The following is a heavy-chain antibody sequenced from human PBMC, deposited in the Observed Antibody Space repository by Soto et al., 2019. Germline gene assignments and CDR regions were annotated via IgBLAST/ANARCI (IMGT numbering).Heavy chain of an antibody. Sequence: ASVKVSCKASGYTFTSYYMHWVRQAPGQGLEWMGIINPSGGSTSYAQKFQGRVTMTRDTSTSTVYMELSSLRFEDTAVYYCASRDLRFLEWLQDPTNYYYYGMDVWG. CDR3: ASRDLRFLEWLQDPTNYYYYGMDV. CDR2: INPSGGST. D-gene: IGHD3-3*01. J-gene: IGHJ6*02. V-gene: IGHV1-46*01. CDR1: GYTFTSYY.